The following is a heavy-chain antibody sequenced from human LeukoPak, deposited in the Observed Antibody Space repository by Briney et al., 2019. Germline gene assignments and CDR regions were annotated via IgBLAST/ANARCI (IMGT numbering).Heavy chain of an antibody. D-gene: IGHD3-16*01. V-gene: IGHV4-61*01. CDR2: IYYSGST. J-gene: IGHJ4*02. CDR3: VRHPRGGPYFDY. Sequence: SETLSLTCSVSGGSVSSANYYWSWVRQPPGKGLEWIGYIYYSGSTTYNPSLKSRVTISVDTSKNQFSLKLTSVTAADTGVYYCVRHPRGGPYFDYWGQGTLVTVSS. CDR1: GGSVSSANYY.